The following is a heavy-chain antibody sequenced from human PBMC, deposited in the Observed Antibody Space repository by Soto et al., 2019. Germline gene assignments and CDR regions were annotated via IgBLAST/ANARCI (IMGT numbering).Heavy chain of an antibody. D-gene: IGHD2-8*01. CDR2: ISSSSSTI. V-gene: IGHV3-48*02. J-gene: IGHJ6*02. Sequence: GGYLRLSCAASGFTFSSYRMNWVRQAPGKGLEWVSYISSSSSTIYYADSVKGRFTISRDNAKNSLYLQMNSLRDEDTAVYYCARDRCTNGVSYRYYSYGMDVCGQATTVTGSS. CDR3: ARDRCTNGVSYRYYSYGMDV. CDR1: GFTFSSYR.